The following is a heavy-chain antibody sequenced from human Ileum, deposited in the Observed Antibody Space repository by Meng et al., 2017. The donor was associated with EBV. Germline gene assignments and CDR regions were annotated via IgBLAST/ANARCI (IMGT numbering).Heavy chain of an antibody. Sequence: DAGHGLGVPSGTWSLPVIFSDLYITNNSGCRWVRQPPGKGLEWMGEIYYSGKTYYNPSLKSRVTISVDKSNNQFSLRLSSVSAADTAVYYCARGGSGYYYGSGFDYWGQGTLVTVSS. CDR2: IYYSGKT. V-gene: IGHV4-4*02. J-gene: IGHJ4*02. D-gene: IGHD3-10*01. CDR1: DLYITNNSG. CDR3: ARGGSGYYYGSGFDY.